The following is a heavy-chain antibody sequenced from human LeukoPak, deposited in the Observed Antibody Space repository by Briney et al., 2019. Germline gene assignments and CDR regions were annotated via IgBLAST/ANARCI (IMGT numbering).Heavy chain of an antibody. CDR2: IHPGDSDT. CDR3: ARVQGNEFYYYYYYMDL. CDR1: GYSFTSYW. Sequence: GESLKISCKGSGYSFTSYWIGWVRQMPGKGLEWMGIIHPGDSDTRYSPSFQGQVTISADKSISTAYLQWSSLKASDTAIYYCARVQGNEFYYYYYYMDLWGKGTTVTVSS. J-gene: IGHJ6*03. V-gene: IGHV5-51*01.